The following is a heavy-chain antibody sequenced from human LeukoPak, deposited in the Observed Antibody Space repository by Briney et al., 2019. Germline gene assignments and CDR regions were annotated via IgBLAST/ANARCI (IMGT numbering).Heavy chain of an antibody. Sequence: GGSLTLSCAVSGFSVNSAWMNWARQAPGKGLEWVGRISDTGTTEYAAPVKGRFTVSRDSKNTLYLQMNSLKAEDTAVYRCTRGHYGPWGQGTLVTVSS. D-gene: IGHD3-10*01. CDR1: GFSVNSAW. CDR3: TRGHYGP. CDR2: ISDTGTT. V-gene: IGHV3-15*07. J-gene: IGHJ5*02.